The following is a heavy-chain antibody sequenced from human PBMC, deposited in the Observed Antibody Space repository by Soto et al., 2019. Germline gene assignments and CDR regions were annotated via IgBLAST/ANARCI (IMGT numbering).Heavy chain of an antibody. D-gene: IGHD2-2*01. CDR3: ARDLGYCSSTSCYHYPFTTWFDP. V-gene: IGHV3-48*01. Sequence: EVQLVESGGGLVQPGGSLRLSCAASGFTFSSYSMNWVRQAPGKGLEWVSYISSSSSTIYYADSVKGRFTISRDNAKNSLYLQMNSLRAEDTAVYYCARDLGYCSSTSCYHYPFTTWFDPWGQGTLVTVSS. CDR2: ISSSSSTI. CDR1: GFTFSSYS. J-gene: IGHJ5*02.